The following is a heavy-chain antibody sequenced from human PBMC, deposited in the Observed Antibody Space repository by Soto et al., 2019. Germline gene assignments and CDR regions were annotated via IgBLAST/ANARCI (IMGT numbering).Heavy chain of an antibody. CDR3: ARDLSYGLCDY. CDR1: GYTFTSYG. D-gene: IGHD5-18*01. V-gene: IGHV1-18*01. J-gene: IGHJ4*02. CDR2: ISAHNGNT. Sequence: QVQLVQSGAEVKKPGASVKVSCKASGYTFTSYGISWVRQAPGQGLEWMGWISAHNGNTKYAQKLQGRVTLTTATSTSTAHMELTRLRSDATAVYYCARDLSYGLCDYWGQGTLVTVSS.